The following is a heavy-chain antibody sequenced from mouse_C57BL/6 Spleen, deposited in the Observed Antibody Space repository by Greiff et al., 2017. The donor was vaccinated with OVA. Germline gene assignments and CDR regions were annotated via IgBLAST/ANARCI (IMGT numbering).Heavy chain of an antibody. CDR3: ARPGSNYAMDY. Sequence: QVQLKESGAELVKPGASVKISCKASGYAFSSYWMNWVKQRPGKGLEWIGQIYPGDGDTNYNGKFKGKATLTADKSSSTAYMQLSSLTSEDSAVYFCARPGSNYAMDYWGQGTSVTVSS. D-gene: IGHD5-1*01. J-gene: IGHJ4*01. CDR1: GYAFSSYW. V-gene: IGHV1-80*01. CDR2: IYPGDGDT.